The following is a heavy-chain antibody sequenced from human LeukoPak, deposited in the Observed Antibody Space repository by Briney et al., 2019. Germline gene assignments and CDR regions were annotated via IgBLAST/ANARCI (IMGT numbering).Heavy chain of an antibody. CDR1: GFTFSSYE. CDR2: ISSSAIYT. J-gene: IGHJ3*02. Sequence: PGGSLRLSCAASGFTFSSYEMIWVRQAPGKGLEWVSHISSSAIYTYYADSVKGRFTISRDNLKNVLYLQMNSLKVEDTALYYCARGLFLSGYLDAFDIWGQGTVVTVSS. V-gene: IGHV3-48*03. CDR3: ARGLFLSGYLDAFDI. D-gene: IGHD3-22*01.